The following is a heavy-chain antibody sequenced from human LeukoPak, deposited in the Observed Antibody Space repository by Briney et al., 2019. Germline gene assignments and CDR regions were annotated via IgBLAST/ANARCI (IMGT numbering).Heavy chain of an antibody. V-gene: IGHV1-18*01. J-gene: IGHJ5*02. CDR2: ISAYNGNT. CDR1: GGTFSSYA. D-gene: IGHD3-3*01. CDR3: ARDIWAYYDFWSGHNWFDP. Sequence: GASVKVSCKASGGTFSSYAISWVRQAPGQGLEWMGWISAYNGNTNYAQKLQGRVTMTTDTSTSTAYMELRSLRSDDTAVYYCARDIWAYYDFWSGHNWFDPWGQGTLVTVSS.